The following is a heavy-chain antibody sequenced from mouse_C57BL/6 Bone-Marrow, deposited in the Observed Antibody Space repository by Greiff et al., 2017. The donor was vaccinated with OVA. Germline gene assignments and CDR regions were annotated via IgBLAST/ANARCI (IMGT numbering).Heavy chain of an antibody. CDR1: GYAFSSSW. CDR3: AGYSNYLYYFDY. Sequence: VKLMESGPELVKPGASVKISCKASGYAFSSSWMNWVKQRPGKGLEWIGRIYPGDGDTNYNGKFKGKATLTADKSSSTAYMQLSSLTSEDSAVYFCAGYSNYLYYFDYWGQGTTLTVSS. V-gene: IGHV1-82*01. J-gene: IGHJ2*01. D-gene: IGHD2-5*01. CDR2: IYPGDGDT.